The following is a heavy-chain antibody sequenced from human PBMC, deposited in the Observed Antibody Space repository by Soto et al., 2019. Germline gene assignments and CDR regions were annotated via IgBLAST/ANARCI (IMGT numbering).Heavy chain of an antibody. CDR2: IRNSGATT. CDR1: GFTFSSYA. V-gene: IGHV3-23*01. Sequence: GGSLRLSCAASGFTFSSYAMSWVRRAPGKGLEWVSSIRNSGATTYYADSVKGRFTLSRDNSNNTLYLRMDSLRAEDTAVYYCAKEHGYCSSTTCYKGFDYWGQGILVTVSS. J-gene: IGHJ4*02. CDR3: AKEHGYCSSTTCYKGFDY. D-gene: IGHD2-2*02.